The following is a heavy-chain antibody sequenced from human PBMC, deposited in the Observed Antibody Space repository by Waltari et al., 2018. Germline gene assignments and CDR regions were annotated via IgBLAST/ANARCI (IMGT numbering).Heavy chain of an antibody. CDR1: RGSIRSHY. V-gene: IGHV4-59*11. J-gene: IGHJ6*02. Sequence: QVQLQESGPGQVKPSETLSLTCDVSRGSIRSHYWSWIRRPPGKGLELIGYIYYNGATNYNPSLMSRVTISVDTAKNQFSLKLTSVTAADTAVYYCARDRVVPADEPDYYGLDVWGQGTTVTVSS. D-gene: IGHD2-2*01. CDR3: ARDRVVPADEPDYYGLDV. CDR2: IYYNGAT.